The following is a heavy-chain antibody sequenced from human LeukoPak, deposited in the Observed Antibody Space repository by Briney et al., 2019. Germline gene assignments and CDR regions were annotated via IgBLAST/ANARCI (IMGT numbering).Heavy chain of an antibody. CDR1: GFTFSTYS. D-gene: IGHD3-10*01. CDR3: ARDQTYYYGSGSHGTRWYFDL. Sequence: GGSLRLSCAASGFTFSTYSMSWVRQAPGKGLEWVSSISSYSSYINYADSVKGRFTISRDNAKNSLYLQMNSLRSEDTAVYYCARDQTYYYGSGSHGTRWYFDLWGRGTLVTVSS. V-gene: IGHV3-21*04. CDR2: ISSYSSYI. J-gene: IGHJ2*01.